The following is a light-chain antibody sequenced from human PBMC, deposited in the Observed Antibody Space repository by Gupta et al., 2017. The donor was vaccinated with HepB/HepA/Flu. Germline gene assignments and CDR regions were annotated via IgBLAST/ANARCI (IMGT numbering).Light chain of an antibody. CDR3: QQYDNFLSVT. CDR2: DAS. CDR1: QDIRDY. V-gene: IGKV1-33*01. Sequence: DIQLTQSPSSLSASVGDRVTITCQASQDIRDYLNWYQQKPGKAPKLLIYDASDLETGVPSRFSGSGSGTEFTFTINSLQPEDVATYYCQQYDNFLSVTFGGGTKVELK. J-gene: IGKJ4*01.